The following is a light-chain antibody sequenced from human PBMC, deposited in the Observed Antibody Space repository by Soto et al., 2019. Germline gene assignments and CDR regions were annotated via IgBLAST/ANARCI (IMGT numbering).Light chain of an antibody. CDR3: CSYAGSSTHAV. V-gene: IGLV2-23*01. Sequence: QSALTQPASVSGSSGQSITISCTGTSSDVGSYNLVSWYQQHPGKAPKLMIYEGSKRPSGVSNRFSGSKSGNTASLTISGLQPEDEADYYCCSYAGSSTHAVFGGGTQLTVL. CDR1: SSDVGSYNL. CDR2: EGS. J-gene: IGLJ7*01.